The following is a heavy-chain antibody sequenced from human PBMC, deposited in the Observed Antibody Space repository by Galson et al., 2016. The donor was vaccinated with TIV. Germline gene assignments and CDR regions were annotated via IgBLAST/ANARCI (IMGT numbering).Heavy chain of an antibody. D-gene: IGHD5-18*01. V-gene: IGHV1-69*13. Sequence: SVKVSCKASGGTFSSDAISWVRQAPGQGLEWMGGIIPMFKIADYAQKFQGRVTISADEFQSAAYMELSSLRFEDTAVYYCARARGYNFENAFHIWGQGTMVTVSS. CDR2: IIPMFKIA. CDR3: ARARGYNFENAFHI. CDR1: GGTFSSDA. J-gene: IGHJ3*02.